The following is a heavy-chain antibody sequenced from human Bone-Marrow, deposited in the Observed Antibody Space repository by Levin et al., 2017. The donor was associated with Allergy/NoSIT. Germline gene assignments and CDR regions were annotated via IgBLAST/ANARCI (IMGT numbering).Heavy chain of an antibody. CDR3: AKDRGSSSWYPAN. Sequence: PGGSLRLSCIASGFTFSNYAIHWVRQAPGKGLEWVSVISYDGKLTFYGESVKGRFTVSRDNSNNTLHLHMNNLRVEDTGVYYCAKDRGSSSWYPANWGLGTLVTVSS. D-gene: IGHD6-13*01. CDR2: ISYDGKLT. J-gene: IGHJ4*02. CDR1: GFTFSNYA. V-gene: IGHV3-30*18.